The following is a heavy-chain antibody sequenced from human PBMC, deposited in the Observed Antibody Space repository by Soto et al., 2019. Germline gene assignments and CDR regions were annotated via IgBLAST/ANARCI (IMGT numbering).Heavy chain of an antibody. D-gene: IGHD2-8*01. CDR3: ARDNGMAGSFDP. V-gene: IGHV3-48*02. CDR2: ISIGSTTI. J-gene: IGHJ5*02. CDR1: GFTFSTYS. Sequence: VGSLRLSCAASGFTFSTYSMNWARQAPGKGLEWIAYISIGSTTIFYADSVKGRFTISRDNAKSSLYLQMNSLRDEDTAVYYCARDNGMAGSFDPWGQGTLVTVSS.